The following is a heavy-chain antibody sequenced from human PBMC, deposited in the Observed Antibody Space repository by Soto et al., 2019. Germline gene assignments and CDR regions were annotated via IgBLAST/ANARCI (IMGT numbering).Heavy chain of an antibody. CDR1: GFTFSSYA. Sequence: EVQLLESGGGLVQPGGSLRLSCAASGFTFSSYAMSWVRQAPGKGLEWVSAISGSGGTTYYADSVKGRFTFSRDNSKNTLYLQMNSLRAEDPAVYYCAKTATGWLSAFDIWGQGTMVTVFS. V-gene: IGHV3-23*01. D-gene: IGHD6-19*01. J-gene: IGHJ3*02. CDR3: AKTATGWLSAFDI. CDR2: ISGSGGTT.